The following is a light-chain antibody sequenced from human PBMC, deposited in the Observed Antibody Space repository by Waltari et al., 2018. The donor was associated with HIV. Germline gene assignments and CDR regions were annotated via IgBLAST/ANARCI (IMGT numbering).Light chain of an antibody. CDR1: SSNIGAGDD. Sequence: QSVVTQPPSVSGAPGQRVTISCTGSSSNIGAGDDVHWSQQLPGTAPKLLIYGNSNRPSGVPDRFSGSKSGTSASLAITGLQAEDEADYYCQSYDSSLSGSDVVFGGGTELTVL. CDR2: GNS. J-gene: IGLJ2*01. V-gene: IGLV1-40*01. CDR3: QSYDSSLSGSDVV.